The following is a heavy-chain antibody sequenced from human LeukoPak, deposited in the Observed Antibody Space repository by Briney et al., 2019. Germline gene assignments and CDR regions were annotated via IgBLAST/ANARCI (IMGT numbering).Heavy chain of an antibody. V-gene: IGHV1-69*13. Sequence: SVKVSCKASGGTFSSYAISWVRQAPGQGLEWMGGIIPIFGTANYARKFQGRVTITADESTSTAYMELSSLRSEDTAVYYCARDGAHYYDSRQRYFQHWGQGTLVTVSS. J-gene: IGHJ1*01. CDR1: GGTFSSYA. CDR2: IIPIFGTA. CDR3: ARDGAHYYDSRQRYFQH. D-gene: IGHD3-22*01.